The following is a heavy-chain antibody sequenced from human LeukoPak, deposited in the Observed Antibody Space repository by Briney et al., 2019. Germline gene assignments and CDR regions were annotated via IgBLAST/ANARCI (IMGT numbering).Heavy chain of an antibody. CDR2: IIPIFGTA. D-gene: IGHD3-3*01. J-gene: IGHJ3*02. CDR3: ARDLSGLRFLEWNAFDI. CDR1: GGTFSSYA. V-gene: IGHV1-69*13. Sequence: ASVKVSCKASGGTFSSYAISWVRQAPGQGLEWMGGIIPIFGTANYAQKFQGRVTITADESTSTAYMELSSLRSEDTAVYYCARDLSGLRFLEWNAFDIWGQGTMVTVSS.